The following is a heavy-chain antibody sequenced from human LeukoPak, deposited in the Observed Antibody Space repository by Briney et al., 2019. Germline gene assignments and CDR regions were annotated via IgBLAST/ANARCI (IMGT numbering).Heavy chain of an antibody. D-gene: IGHD4-11*01. Sequence: GGSLRLSCAASGFTFTSYSMTWVRQAPGKGLEWVSSISSTTTYIYYAHSVKGRFTISRDNANNSLHLLMSSLRAEDTGIYYXXXXRXPHFTVVATFDSWGPGTLVTVSS. J-gene: IGHJ4*02. V-gene: IGHV3-21*01. CDR2: ISSTTTYI. CDR1: GFTFTSYS. CDR3: XXXRXPHFTVVATFDS.